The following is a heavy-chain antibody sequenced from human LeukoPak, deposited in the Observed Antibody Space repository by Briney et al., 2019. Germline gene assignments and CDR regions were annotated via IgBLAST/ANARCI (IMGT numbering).Heavy chain of an antibody. CDR2: IRSKANSYAT. CDR1: GFTFSGSA. Sequence: GGSLRLSCAASGFTFSGSAMHWVRQASGKVLDWVGRIRSKANSYATAYAASVKGRFTISRDDSKNTAYLQMNSLKTEDTAVYYCVPATVTTSSLCLNYWGQGTLVTVSS. V-gene: IGHV3-73*01. CDR3: VPATVTTSSLCLNY. D-gene: IGHD4-17*01. J-gene: IGHJ4*02.